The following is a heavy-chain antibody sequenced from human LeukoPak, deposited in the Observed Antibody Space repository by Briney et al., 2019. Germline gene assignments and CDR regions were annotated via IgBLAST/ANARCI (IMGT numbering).Heavy chain of an antibody. V-gene: IGHV3-30-3*01. D-gene: IGHD6-13*01. CDR2: ISYDGSNK. Sequence: GGSLRLSCAASGFTFSDYYMSWIRQAPGKGLDWVAVISYDGSNKYYAESVKGRFTISRDNSKNTLYLQMNSLRPEDTAVYYCARDLGIAAAGTWVDYWGQGTLVSVSS. J-gene: IGHJ4*02. CDR3: ARDLGIAAAGTWVDY. CDR1: GFTFSDYY.